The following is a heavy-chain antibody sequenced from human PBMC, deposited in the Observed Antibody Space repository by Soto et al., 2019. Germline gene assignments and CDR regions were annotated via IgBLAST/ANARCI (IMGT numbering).Heavy chain of an antibody. Sequence: QVQLQESGPGLVKPSQTLSLTCTVSGGSISSGGTGSYWTWIRQLPGKGLEWIGYIYYTGNTDYNPSLKGRPTISRDTSENQFSLKLASVTAADTAVYLCASADDAYEVRYWGQETLVTGSS. CDR3: ASADDAYEVRY. CDR2: IYYTGNT. J-gene: IGHJ4*02. D-gene: IGHD5-12*01. V-gene: IGHV4-31*03. CDR1: GGSISSGGTGSY.